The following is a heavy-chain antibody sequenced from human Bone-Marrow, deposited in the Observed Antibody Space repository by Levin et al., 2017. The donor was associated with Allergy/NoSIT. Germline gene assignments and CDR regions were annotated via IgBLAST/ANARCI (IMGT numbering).Heavy chain of an antibody. CDR2: INAGNGNT. Sequence: ASVKVSCKVSGYTFTSYAMHWVRQAPGQRLEWMGWINAGNGNTEYSQKFQGRVTITRDTSANTAYMDLRSLRSEDTAVYYCARVDSSGWFGDYWGQGTLVTVSS. V-gene: IGHV1-3*01. CDR3: ARVDSSGWFGDY. D-gene: IGHD6-19*01. J-gene: IGHJ4*02. CDR1: GYTFTSYA.